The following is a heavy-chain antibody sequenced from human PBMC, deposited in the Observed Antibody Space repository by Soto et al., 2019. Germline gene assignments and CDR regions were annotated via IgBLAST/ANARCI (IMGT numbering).Heavy chain of an antibody. Sequence: EVQLLESGGGLVQPGGSLRLSCAASGFTFSNYAMNWVRQAPGEGLEWVSSISVGGGSTYYADSVKGRFTISRDNSKNTLYLQMNRLRVEDTAVYYCAKGLLRGDRAYTLDYFDYWGQGTLGTVSS. V-gene: IGHV3-23*01. CDR3: AKGLLRGDRAYTLDYFDY. CDR1: GFTFSNYA. J-gene: IGHJ4*02. CDR2: ISVGGGST. D-gene: IGHD3-10*01.